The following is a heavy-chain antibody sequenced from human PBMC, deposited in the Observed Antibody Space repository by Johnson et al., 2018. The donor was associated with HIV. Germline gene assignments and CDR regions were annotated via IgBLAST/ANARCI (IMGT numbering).Heavy chain of an antibody. J-gene: IGHJ3*02. Sequence: VQLVESGGGLVQPGRSLRLSCAASGFTFDDYAMHWVRQAPGKGLEWVSGISWNSGSIYYADSVKGRFTISRDNSKNPQYLPMNSLRAEDTAVYYCARATPPGATLSDAFDIWVQGTMVTVSS. CDR2: ISWNSGSI. CDR3: ARATPPGATLSDAFDI. CDR1: GFTFDDYA. V-gene: IGHV3-9*01. D-gene: IGHD1-26*01.